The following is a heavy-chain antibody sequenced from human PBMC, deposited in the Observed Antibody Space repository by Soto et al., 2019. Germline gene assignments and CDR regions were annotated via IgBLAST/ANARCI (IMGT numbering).Heavy chain of an antibody. CDR2: ISGSGGST. Sequence: EVQLLESGGGLVQPGGSLRLSCAASGFTFSSYAMSWVRQAPGKGLEWVSAISGSGGSTYYADSVKGRFTISRDNSKNTLYLQMNCLRAEDTAVYYCAKDGGYCSSTSCLTAFDYWGQGSLVTVSS. CDR3: AKDGGYCSSTSCLTAFDY. J-gene: IGHJ4*02. CDR1: GFTFSSYA. V-gene: IGHV3-23*01. D-gene: IGHD2-2*01.